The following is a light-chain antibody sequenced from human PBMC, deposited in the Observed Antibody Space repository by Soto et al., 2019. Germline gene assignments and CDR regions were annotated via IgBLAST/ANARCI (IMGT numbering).Light chain of an antibody. CDR2: AAS. Sequence: DIQMTQSPSSVSSSVGDRVTITCRASQDISSWLAWSQQKPGKAPKLLIYAASRLQSGVPSRISGSGSGTNFTLTISSLQPEDFATYYCQQANSFPITFGQGTRLEIK. J-gene: IGKJ5*01. CDR1: QDISSW. V-gene: IGKV1-12*01. CDR3: QQANSFPIT.